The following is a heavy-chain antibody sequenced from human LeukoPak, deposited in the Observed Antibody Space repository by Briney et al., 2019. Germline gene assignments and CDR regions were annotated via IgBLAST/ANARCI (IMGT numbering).Heavy chain of an antibody. D-gene: IGHD2-2*01. CDR1: GFTFSSYS. CDR3: ARGDIVVVPAAETDYFDY. Sequence: GGSLRLSCAASGFTFSSYSMNWVRQAPGKGLEWVSSISSSSSYIYYADSVKGRFTISRDNAKNSLYLQMNSLRAEDTAVYYCARGDIVVVPAAETDYFDYWGQGTLVTVSS. V-gene: IGHV3-21*01. J-gene: IGHJ4*02. CDR2: ISSSSSYI.